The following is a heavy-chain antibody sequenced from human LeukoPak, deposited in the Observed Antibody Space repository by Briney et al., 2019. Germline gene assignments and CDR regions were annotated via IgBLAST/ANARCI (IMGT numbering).Heavy chain of an antibody. Sequence: EASVKVSCKASGGTFSSYAISWVRQAPGQGLEWMGGIIAIFGTANYAQKFQGRVTITTDESTSTAYMELSSLRSEDTAVYYCATRDVDIVVVPAATYFDYWGQGTLVTVSS. D-gene: IGHD2-2*03. CDR3: ATRDVDIVVVPAATYFDY. V-gene: IGHV1-69*05. CDR2: IIAIFGTA. CDR1: GGTFSSYA. J-gene: IGHJ4*02.